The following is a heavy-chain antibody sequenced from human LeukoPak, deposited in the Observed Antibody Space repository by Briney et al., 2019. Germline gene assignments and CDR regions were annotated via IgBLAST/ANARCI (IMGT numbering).Heavy chain of an antibody. Sequence: PGGSLRLSCAASGFTFSTSSMNWVRQAPGKGLEWISYISSGSGTIYYADSVKGRFTISKDTAKSSLSLQMNSLRAEDTAVYYCATGPNASPFDYWGQGTLVTVSS. D-gene: IGHD2-2*01. CDR3: ATGPNASPFDY. J-gene: IGHJ4*02. CDR1: GFTFSTSS. V-gene: IGHV3-48*01. CDR2: ISSGSGTI.